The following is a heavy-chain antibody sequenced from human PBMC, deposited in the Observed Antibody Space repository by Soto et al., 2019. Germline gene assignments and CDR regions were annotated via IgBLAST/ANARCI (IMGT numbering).Heavy chain of an antibody. CDR1: GFTLTRYS. Sequence: PGGSLRLSCAASGFTLTRYSMNWVRQAPGKGLEWVSSISSTTNYIYYGASMKGRFTISRDNAKNSLYLEMNSLRAEDTAVYYCARESEDLTSNFDYWGQGTLVTVSS. CDR2: ISSTTNYI. V-gene: IGHV3-21*06. J-gene: IGHJ4*02. CDR3: ARESEDLTSNFDY.